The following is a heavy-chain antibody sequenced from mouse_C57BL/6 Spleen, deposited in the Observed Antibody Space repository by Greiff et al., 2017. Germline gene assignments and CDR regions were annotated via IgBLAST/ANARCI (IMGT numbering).Heavy chain of an antibody. Sequence: EVQLQQSGPELVKPGASVKISCKASGYTFTDYYMNWVKQSHGKSLEWIGDINPNNGGTSYNQKFKGKATLTVDKSSSTAYMELRSLTSEDSAVYYCARINPLLEVYFDYWGQGTTLTVSS. V-gene: IGHV1-26*01. D-gene: IGHD6-1*01. CDR1: GYTFTDYY. CDR3: ARINPLLEVYFDY. J-gene: IGHJ2*01. CDR2: INPNNGGT.